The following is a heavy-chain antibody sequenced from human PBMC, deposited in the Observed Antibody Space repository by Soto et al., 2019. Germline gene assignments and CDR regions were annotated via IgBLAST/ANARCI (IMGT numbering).Heavy chain of an antibody. CDR2: MSAYNGHT. CDR3: ARDRAYSTSSTHFDY. D-gene: IGHD6-6*01. CDR1: GYTFTAYG. J-gene: IGHJ4*02. V-gene: IGHV1-18*01. Sequence: QVHLVQSGAEVKKPGASVNVSCEASGYTFTAYGISWVRQAPGQGLEWMGWMSAYNGHTSYAQRFQGRVTMTRDTSTSIAYMELRSLESDDTAVYFCARDRAYSTSSTHFDYWGQGTLVTVSS.